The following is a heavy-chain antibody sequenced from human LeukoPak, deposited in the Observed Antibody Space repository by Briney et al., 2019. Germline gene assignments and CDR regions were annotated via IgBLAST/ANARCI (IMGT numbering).Heavy chain of an antibody. D-gene: IGHD3-10*01. Sequence: PGGSLRLSCAASGFTFDDYAMHWVRQAPGKGLEWVSGISWNSGSIGYADSVKGRFTISRDNAKNSLYLQMNSLRAEDTALYYCAKGGELLTGYANWFDPWGQGTLVTVSS. CDR2: ISWNSGSI. CDR3: AKGGELLTGYANWFDP. CDR1: GFTFDDYA. J-gene: IGHJ5*02. V-gene: IGHV3-9*01.